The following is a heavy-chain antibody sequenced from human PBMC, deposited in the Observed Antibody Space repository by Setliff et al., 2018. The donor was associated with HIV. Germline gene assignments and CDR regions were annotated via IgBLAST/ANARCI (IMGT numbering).Heavy chain of an antibody. V-gene: IGHV1-2*06. D-gene: IGHD4-4*01. CDR3: ARDSGDDYSDYYYYGMDV. Sequence: ASVKVSCKASGYTFTGYYMHWVRQAPGQGLEWMGRINPNSGGTKYSQKFQGRVTFTWDTSASTAYMELSSLRSEDTALYYCARDSGDDYSDYYYYGMDVWGQGTTVTVSS. J-gene: IGHJ6*02. CDR1: GYTFTGYY. CDR2: INPNSGGT.